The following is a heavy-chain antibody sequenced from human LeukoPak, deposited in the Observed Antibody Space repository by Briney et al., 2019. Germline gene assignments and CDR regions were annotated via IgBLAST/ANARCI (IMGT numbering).Heavy chain of an antibody. CDR1: GLTFSSYW. V-gene: IGHV3-7*04. CDR2: IKQDGSEK. Sequence: GSLRFSCAASGLTFSSYWMSWVRQAPGKGLEWVANIKQDGSEKYYVDSVKGRFTISRDNAKNSLYLQMNSLRAEDTAVYYCARGGYWGQGTLVTVSS. J-gene: IGHJ4*02. CDR3: ARGGY.